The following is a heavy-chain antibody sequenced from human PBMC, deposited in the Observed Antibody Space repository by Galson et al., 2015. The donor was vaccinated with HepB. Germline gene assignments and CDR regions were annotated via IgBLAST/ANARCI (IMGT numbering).Heavy chain of an antibody. CDR2: INSDGSST. J-gene: IGHJ4*02. D-gene: IGHD6-19*01. Sequence: SLRLSCAASGFTFSSYWMHWVRQAPGKGLVWVSRINSDGSSTSYADSVKGRFTISRDNAKNTLYLQMNSLRAEDTAVYYCARESSGWYLVFDYWGQGTLVTVSS. V-gene: IGHV3-74*01. CDR1: GFTFSSYW. CDR3: ARESSGWYLVFDY.